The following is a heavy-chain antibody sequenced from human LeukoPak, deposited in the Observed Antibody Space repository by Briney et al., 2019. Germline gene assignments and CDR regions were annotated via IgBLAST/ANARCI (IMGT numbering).Heavy chain of an antibody. D-gene: IGHD3-3*01. V-gene: IGHV3-23*01. CDR1: GFTFSSYG. J-gene: IGHJ4*02. CDR2: ISGSGGST. Sequence: PGGSLRLSCAASGFTFSSYGMHWVRQAPGKGLEWVSAISGSGGSTYYADSVKGRFTISRDNSKNTLYLQMNSLRAEDTAVYYCAKDRPIFGVVKGNDYWGQGTLVTVSS. CDR3: AKDRPIFGVVKGNDY.